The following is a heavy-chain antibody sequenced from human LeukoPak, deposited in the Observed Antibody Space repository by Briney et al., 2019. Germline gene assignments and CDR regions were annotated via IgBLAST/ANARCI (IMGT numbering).Heavy chain of an antibody. D-gene: IGHD3-10*01. CDR2: FDPEDGET. CDR1: GYTVTELS. J-gene: IGHJ4*02. Sequence: ASVKVSCKVSGYTVTELSMHWVRQAPGKGLEWMGGFDPEDGETIYAQKFQGRVTMTEDTSTDTAYMELSSLRSEDTAVYYCATEGYYYGSGSYGPFDYWGQGTLVTVSS. V-gene: IGHV1-24*01. CDR3: ATEGYYYGSGSYGPFDY.